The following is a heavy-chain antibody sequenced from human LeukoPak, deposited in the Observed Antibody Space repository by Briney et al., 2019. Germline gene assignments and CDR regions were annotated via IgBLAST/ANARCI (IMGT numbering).Heavy chain of an antibody. CDR3: ARDRVRGPSKTYYYMDV. D-gene: IGHD3-10*02. Sequence: PGGSLRLSCAASGFTFSSYAMHWVRQAPGKGLEWVAVISYDGSNKYYADSVKGRFTISRDNSKNTLYLQMNSLRAEDTAVYYCARDRVRGPSKTYYYMDVWGKGTTVTVSS. J-gene: IGHJ6*03. CDR2: ISYDGSNK. V-gene: IGHV3-30*04. CDR1: GFTFSSYA.